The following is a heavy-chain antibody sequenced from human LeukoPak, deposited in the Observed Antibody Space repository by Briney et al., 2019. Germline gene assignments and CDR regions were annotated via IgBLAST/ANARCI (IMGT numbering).Heavy chain of an antibody. CDR2: INSDSGGT. CDR3: ARGRVHSWSDAFDI. V-gene: IGHV1-2*02. Sequence: ASVKVSCKASGYTFTGHYMHWVRQAPGQGLEWLGWINSDSGGTKYAQKFQGSVIMTRVTSISTAYMELSRLKSDDTAVYYCARGRVHSWSDAFDIWGQGTTVTVSS. D-gene: IGHD1-1*01. J-gene: IGHJ3*02. CDR1: GYTFTGHY.